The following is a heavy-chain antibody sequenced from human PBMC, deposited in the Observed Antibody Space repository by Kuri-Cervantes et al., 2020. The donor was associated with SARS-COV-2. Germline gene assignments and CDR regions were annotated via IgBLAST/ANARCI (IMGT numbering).Heavy chain of an antibody. Sequence: GGSLRLSCAASGFTFSSYAMYWVRQAPGKGLEYVSAISSNGGSTYYADSVKGRFTISRDNSKNTLYLQMGSLRAEDMAVYYCARGEYYGSGSYYKVYFQHWGQGTLVTVSS. J-gene: IGHJ1*01. CDR2: ISSNGGST. CDR1: GFTFSSYA. CDR3: ARGEYYGSGSYYKVYFQH. V-gene: IGHV3-64*02. D-gene: IGHD3-10*01.